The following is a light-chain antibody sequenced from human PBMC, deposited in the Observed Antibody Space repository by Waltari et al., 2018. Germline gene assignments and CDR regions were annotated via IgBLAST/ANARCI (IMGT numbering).Light chain of an antibody. J-gene: IGLJ3*02. Sequence: QSALTQPASVSGAPGQSIPIPCTGTTGDGGNSNFVSWYQHHPGKVPKLIIYEVIKRPSGISDRFTGSKSGNTASLSISGLQAEDEADYYCCSYVQKDVWLFGGGTKVTVL. CDR3: CSYVQKDVWL. V-gene: IGLV2-23*02. CDR2: EVI. CDR1: TGDGGNSNF.